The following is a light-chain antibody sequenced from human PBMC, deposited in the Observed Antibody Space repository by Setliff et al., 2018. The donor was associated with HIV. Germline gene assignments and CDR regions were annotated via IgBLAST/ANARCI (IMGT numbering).Light chain of an antibody. CDR1: SSDVGAYNF. Sequence: QSVLTQPASVSGSPGQSVTISCTGTSSDVGAYNFVSWYQQHPGRAPKLMIYDVINRNSGVSIRLSGSKSGNAASLTISGLQAEDEADYYCSSYTTSRQFVFGSGTKV. V-gene: IGLV2-14*03. CDR3: SSYTTSRQFV. J-gene: IGLJ1*01. CDR2: DVI.